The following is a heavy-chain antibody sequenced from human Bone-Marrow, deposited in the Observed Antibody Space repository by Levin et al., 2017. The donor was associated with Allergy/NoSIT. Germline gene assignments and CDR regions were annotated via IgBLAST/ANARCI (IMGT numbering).Heavy chain of an antibody. CDR1: GFTVSSNY. CDR2: IYSGGST. V-gene: IGHV3-53*01. Sequence: GGSLRLSCAASGFTVSSNYMSWVRQAPGKGLEWVSVIYSGGSTYYADSVKGRFTISRDNSKNTLYLQMNSLRAEDTAVYYCARGIVATITGFDYWGQGTLVTVSS. CDR3: ARGIVATITGFDY. D-gene: IGHD5-12*01. J-gene: IGHJ4*02.